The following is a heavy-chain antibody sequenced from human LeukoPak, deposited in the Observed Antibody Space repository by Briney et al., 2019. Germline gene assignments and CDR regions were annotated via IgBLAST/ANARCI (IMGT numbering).Heavy chain of an antibody. CDR3: AREAEELLWFGDLADS. Sequence: PGGSLRLSCAASGFTFSSYGMHWVRQARGKGLEWVAVIWYDGSNKYYADSVKGRFTISRDNSKNTLYLQMNSLRAEDTAVYYCAREAEELLWFGDLADSWGQGTLVTVSS. J-gene: IGHJ4*02. D-gene: IGHD3-10*01. CDR1: GFTFSSYG. V-gene: IGHV3-33*01. CDR2: IWYDGSNK.